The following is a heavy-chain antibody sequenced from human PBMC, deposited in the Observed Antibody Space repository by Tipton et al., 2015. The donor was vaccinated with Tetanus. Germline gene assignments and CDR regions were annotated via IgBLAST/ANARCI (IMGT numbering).Heavy chain of an antibody. Sequence: TLSLTCSVSNGSISSGGYYWSWIRQYPGKGLEWIGLLYHTGVTYYNPSLKSRVTLSMDRSNTQFSLRLDSLTAADTAVYYCARAAGFLGLTHDFWGRGTLVSVSS. CDR1: NGSISSGGYY. D-gene: IGHD2/OR15-2a*01. V-gene: IGHV4-30-4*01. CDR3: ARAAGFLGLTHDF. CDR2: LYHTGVT. J-gene: IGHJ4*02.